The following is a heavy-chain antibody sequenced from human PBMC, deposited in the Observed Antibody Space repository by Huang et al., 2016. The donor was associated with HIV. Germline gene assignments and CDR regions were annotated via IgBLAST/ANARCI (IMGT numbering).Heavy chain of an antibody. J-gene: IGHJ4*02. Sequence: QLQLQESGPGLVKPSETLSLTCTVSGGSIRSDNYYWGWIRQPPGKGLEWIGSIYYSGRTYYNPCLKSRVTITVDTSKNQFSLKMRSVTAADTAVYYCARLPGSITMIRGVITDPYWGQGTLVTVSS. CDR2: IYYSGRT. D-gene: IGHD3-10*01. V-gene: IGHV4-39*01. CDR1: GGSIRSDNYY. CDR3: ARLPGSITMIRGVITDPY.